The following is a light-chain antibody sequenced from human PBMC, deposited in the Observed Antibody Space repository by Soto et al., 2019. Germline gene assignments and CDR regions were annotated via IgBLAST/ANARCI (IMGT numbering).Light chain of an antibody. CDR2: DVS. J-gene: IGLJ2*01. Sequence: QSALTQPASVSGSPGESITISCTGTSSDVGGYNYVSWYQQHPGKAPKLLIYDVSNRPSGVSNRFSGSKSGNTASLTISGVQAEDEADYYCSSYTARSTVVFGGGTKLTVL. CDR3: SSYTARSTVV. CDR1: SSDVGGYNY. V-gene: IGLV2-14*03.